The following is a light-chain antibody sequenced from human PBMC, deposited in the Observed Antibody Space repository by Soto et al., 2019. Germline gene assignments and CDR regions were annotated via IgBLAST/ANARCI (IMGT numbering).Light chain of an antibody. Sequence: QSVMTQPPSVSAAPGQRVTISCSGSSSNIGGNSVSWYQQLPGTAPKLLIYDDDKRPSGIPDRFSGSKSGTSATLRITGFQTGDEADYYCGSWDSSLSAYVFGTGTKLTVL. CDR1: SSNIGGNS. CDR3: GSWDSSLSAYV. V-gene: IGLV1-51*01. CDR2: DDD. J-gene: IGLJ1*01.